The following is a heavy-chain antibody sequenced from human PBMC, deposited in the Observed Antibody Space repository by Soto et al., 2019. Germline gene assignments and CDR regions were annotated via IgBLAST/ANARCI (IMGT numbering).Heavy chain of an antibody. CDR2: IYYSGSN. Sequence: TVAGGSSRDSGCCWILKHKTPGKGLEWIGSIYYSGSNYYNPSLKSRVTISVDTSKNQFSLKLSSVNAADTSVYYCARGAFMVRGVIIPQAPHYYYYYYTDVLGKGTTVTGFS. CDR1: GGSSRDSGCC. D-gene: IGHD3-10*01. CDR3: ARGAFMVRGVIIPQAPHYYYYYYTDV. V-gene: IGHV4-39*01. J-gene: IGHJ6*03.